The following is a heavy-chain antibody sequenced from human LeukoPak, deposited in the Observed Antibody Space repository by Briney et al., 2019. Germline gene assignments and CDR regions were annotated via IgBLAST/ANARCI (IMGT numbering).Heavy chain of an antibody. CDR2: IYYSGST. J-gene: IGHJ3*02. CDR1: GGSISNYY. D-gene: IGHD2-21*02. Sequence: SETLSLTCTVSGGSISNYYWSWIRQPPGKGLEWIGYIYYSGSTNYNPSLKSRVTISIDMSKNQFSLKLSSVTAADTAVYYCARYSYWGGDCYDAFDIWGQGTMVTVSS. CDR3: ARYSYWGGDCYDAFDI. V-gene: IGHV4-59*01.